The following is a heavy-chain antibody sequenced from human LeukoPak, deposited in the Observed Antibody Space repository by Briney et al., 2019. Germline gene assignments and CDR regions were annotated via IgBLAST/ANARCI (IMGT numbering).Heavy chain of an antibody. CDR1: GFTFSSYG. V-gene: IGHV3-33*01. J-gene: IGHJ4*02. CDR3: ASSLRFLEWTIDY. D-gene: IGHD3-3*01. CDR2: IWYDGSNK. Sequence: PGGSLRLSCAASGFTFSSYGMHWVRQAPGKGLEWVAVIWYDGSNKYYADSVKGRFTISRDNSKNTLYLQMNSLRAEDTAVYNCASSLRFLEWTIDYWGQGTLVTVSS.